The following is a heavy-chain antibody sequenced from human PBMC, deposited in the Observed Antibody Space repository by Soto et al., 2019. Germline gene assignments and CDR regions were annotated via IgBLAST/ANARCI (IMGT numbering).Heavy chain of an antibody. V-gene: IGHV4-34*01. CDR3: ARSAGIAVAGRDYYYAMDV. CDR2: INHSGST. Sequence: SETLSLTCAVYGGSFSGYYWGWIRQPPGKGLEWIGEINHSGSTNYNPSLKSRVTISVDTSKNQFSLKLSSVTAADTAVYYCARSAGIAVAGRDYYYAMDVWGQGTTVTVSS. J-gene: IGHJ6*02. D-gene: IGHD6-19*01. CDR1: GGSFSGYY.